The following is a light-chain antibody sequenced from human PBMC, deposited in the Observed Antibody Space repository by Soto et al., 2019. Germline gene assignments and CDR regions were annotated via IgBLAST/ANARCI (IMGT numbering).Light chain of an antibody. V-gene: IGKV3D-20*01. CDR3: QQYGSSLIT. CDR1: QSVSSSY. CDR2: DAS. Sequence: IVLTQSAASLSLTPGERATLSCVSSQSVSSSYLAWYQQKPGLAPRLIIYDASSRATGIPDRFSGSGSGTDFTLTISRLEPEDVSVYYCQQYGSSLITFAQGTRLEIK. J-gene: IGKJ5*01.